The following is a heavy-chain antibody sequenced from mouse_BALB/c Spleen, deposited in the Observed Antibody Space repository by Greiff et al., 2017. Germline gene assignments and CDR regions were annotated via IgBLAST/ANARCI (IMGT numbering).Heavy chain of an antibody. CDR1: GFTFSSYG. J-gene: IGHJ2*01. CDR3: ARDIYY. Sequence: VQLKESGGGLVQPGGSLKLSCAASGFTFSSYGMSWVRQTPDKRLELVATINSNGGSTYYPDSVKGRFTISRDNAKNTLYLQMSSLKSEDTAMYYCARDIYYWGQGTTLTVSS. V-gene: IGHV5-6-3*01. CDR2: INSNGGST.